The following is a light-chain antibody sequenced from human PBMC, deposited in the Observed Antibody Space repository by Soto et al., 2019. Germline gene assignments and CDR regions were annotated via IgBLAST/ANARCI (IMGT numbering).Light chain of an antibody. CDR1: SGSVSTSYY. CDR2: STN. V-gene: IGLV8-61*01. CDR3: VLYMGSAWV. J-gene: IGLJ3*02. Sequence: QTVVTQEPSFSVSPDGTVTLTCGLSSGSVSTSYYPSWYQQTPGQAPRTLIYSTNTRSSGVPDRFSGSILGNQAALTITGAQADDESDYYCVLYMGSAWVFGGGTKVTVL.